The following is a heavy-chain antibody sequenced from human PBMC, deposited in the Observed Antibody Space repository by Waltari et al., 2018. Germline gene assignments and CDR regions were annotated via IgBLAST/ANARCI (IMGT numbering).Heavy chain of an antibody. CDR1: GGSISSGDYY. J-gene: IGHJ6*03. CDR3: ARGYSGYDGDYYYMDV. Sequence: QVQLQESGPGLVKPSQTLSLTCTVSGGSISSGDYYWSWIRQPPGKGLEWIGYIYYSGSTYYNPSLKIRVTISVDTSKNQFSLKLSSVTAADTAVYYCARGYSGYDGDYYYMDVWGKGTTVTVSS. D-gene: IGHD5-12*01. CDR2: IYYSGST. V-gene: IGHV4-30-4*08.